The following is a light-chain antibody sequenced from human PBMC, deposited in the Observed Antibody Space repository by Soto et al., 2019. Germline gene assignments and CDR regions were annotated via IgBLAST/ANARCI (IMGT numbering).Light chain of an antibody. CDR3: QQSYSTPPIT. Sequence: DIQMTQSPSTLSGSVGDRVTITCRASQSISSYLNWYQQKPGKAPELLIYAASSLQSGVPSRFSGSGSGTDFTLTISSLQPEDFATYYCQQSYSTPPITFGQGTRLEIK. V-gene: IGKV1-39*01. CDR2: AAS. J-gene: IGKJ5*01. CDR1: QSISSY.